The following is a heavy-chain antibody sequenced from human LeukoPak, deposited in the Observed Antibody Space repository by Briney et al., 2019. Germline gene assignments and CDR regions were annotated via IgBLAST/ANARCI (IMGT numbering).Heavy chain of an antibody. J-gene: IGHJ5*02. CDR3: ASSYYYDSSGYENWFDP. D-gene: IGHD3-22*01. CDR1: GGSFSGYY. CDR2: IYYSGST. Sequence: SETLSLTCAVYGGSFSGYYWSWIRQPPGKGLEWIGSIYYSGSTNYNPSLKSRVTISVDTSKNQFSLKLSSVTAADTAVYYCASSYYYDSSGYENWFDPWGQGTLVTVSS. V-gene: IGHV4-59*08.